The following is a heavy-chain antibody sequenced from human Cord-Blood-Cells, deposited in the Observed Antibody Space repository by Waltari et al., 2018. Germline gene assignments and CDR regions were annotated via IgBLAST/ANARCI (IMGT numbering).Heavy chain of an antibody. CDR3: ARRKLGFDFYFDY. CDR1: GGSISSSSYY. CDR2: IYYSGST. Sequence: QLQLQESGPGLVKPSETLSLTCTVYGGSISSSSYYWGWIRQPPGKGLEWIGSIYYSGSTYYNPSLKSRVTISVDTSKNQFSLKLSSVTAADTAVYYCARRKLGFDFYFDYWGQGTLVTVSS. D-gene: IGHD3-9*01. V-gene: IGHV4-39*01. J-gene: IGHJ4*02.